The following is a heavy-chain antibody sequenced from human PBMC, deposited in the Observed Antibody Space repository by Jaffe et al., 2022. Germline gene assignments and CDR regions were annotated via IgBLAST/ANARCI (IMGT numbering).Heavy chain of an antibody. J-gene: IGHJ4*02. Sequence: EVQLVESGGGLVQPGRSLRLSCTASGFTFGDYAMSWVRQAPGKGLEWVGFIRSKAYGGTTEYAASVKGRFTISRDDSKSIAYLQMNSLKTEDTAVYYCTRDDDICLDYWGQGTLVTVSS. CDR2: IRSKAYGGTT. CDR1: GFTFGDYA. D-gene: IGHD3-22*01. CDR3: TRDDDICLDY. V-gene: IGHV3-49*04.